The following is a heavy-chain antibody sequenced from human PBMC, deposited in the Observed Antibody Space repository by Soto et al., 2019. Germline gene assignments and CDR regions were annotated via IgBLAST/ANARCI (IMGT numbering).Heavy chain of an antibody. J-gene: IGHJ6*02. CDR2: INADNGNT. V-gene: IGHV1-3*01. Sequence: ASVKVSCKASGYTFTSYAMHWVRQAPGQRLEWMGWINADNGNTKYAQKFQGRVTMTTDTSASTAYMELRSLRSDDTAVYYCAASIAAAATPYYYYGMDVWGQGTTVTVSS. CDR1: GYTFTSYA. CDR3: AASIAAAATPYYYYGMDV. D-gene: IGHD6-13*01.